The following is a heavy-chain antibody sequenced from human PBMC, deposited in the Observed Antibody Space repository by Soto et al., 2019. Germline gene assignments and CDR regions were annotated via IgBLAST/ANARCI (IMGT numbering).Heavy chain of an antibody. CDR1: GGTFSSYA. D-gene: IGHD3-3*01. CDR3: ARLDFWSGYSSYYFDY. CDR2: IIPIFGTA. J-gene: IGHJ4*02. Sequence: SVKVSCKASGGTFSSYAISWVRQAPGQGLEWMGGIIPIFGTANYAQKFQDRVTITADKSTSTAYMELSSLRSEDTAVYYCARLDFWSGYSSYYFDYWGQGTLVTVSS. V-gene: IGHV1-69*06.